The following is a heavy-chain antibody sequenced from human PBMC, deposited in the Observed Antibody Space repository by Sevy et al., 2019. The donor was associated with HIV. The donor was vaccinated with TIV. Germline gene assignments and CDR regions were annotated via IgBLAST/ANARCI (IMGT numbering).Heavy chain of an antibody. CDR1: GGSISSGGYY. J-gene: IGHJ4*02. Sequence: SETLSLTCTVSGGSISSGGYYWSWIRQHPGKGLEWIGYIYYSGSTYYNPSLKSRVTISVDTSKNQFSLKLSSVTAADTAVYYCARRGGLVVDYYFDYWGQGTLVTVS. CDR2: IYYSGST. D-gene: IGHD3-10*01. CDR3: ARRGGLVVDYYFDY. V-gene: IGHV4-31*03.